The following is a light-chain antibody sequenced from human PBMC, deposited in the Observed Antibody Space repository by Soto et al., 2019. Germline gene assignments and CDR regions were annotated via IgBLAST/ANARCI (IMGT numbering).Light chain of an antibody. J-gene: IGKJ4*01. CDR2: GAS. CDR1: QSVSSSY. V-gene: IGKV3-20*01. CDR3: QQYGSSLLT. Sequence: EIVLTQSPGTLSLSPGERATLSCRASQSVSSSYLAWYQQKPCQAPRLLIYGASSRATGIPDRFSRSGSGTDFTLTISRLEPEDFAVYYCQQYGSSLLTFGGGTKVEIK.